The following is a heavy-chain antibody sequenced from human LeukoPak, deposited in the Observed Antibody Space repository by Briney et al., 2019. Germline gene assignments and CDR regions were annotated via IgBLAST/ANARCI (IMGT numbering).Heavy chain of an antibody. CDR2: ISSSSSYI. Sequence: GGSLRLSCVASGFTFSSYSMNWVRQAPGKGLEWVSSISSSSSYIYYADSVKGRFTISRDNAKNSLYLQMNSLRAEDTAVYYCARDSFARITMVRGVIKHAFDIWGQGTMVTVSS. J-gene: IGHJ3*02. D-gene: IGHD3-10*01. V-gene: IGHV3-21*01. CDR1: GFTFSSYS. CDR3: ARDSFARITMVRGVIKHAFDI.